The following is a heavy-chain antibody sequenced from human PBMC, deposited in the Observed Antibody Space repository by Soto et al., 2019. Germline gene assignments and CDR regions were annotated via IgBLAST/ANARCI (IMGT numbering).Heavy chain of an antibody. V-gene: IGHV3-9*01. D-gene: IGHD3-22*01. Sequence: EVQLVESGGGLVQPGGSVRLSCVGSGFIFEDFAMNWVRQVPGKGLEWVSGISWNIATLAYADSVKGRFIVSRDNAKNILYLQMNSLRPEDAALYYCAKDVGSYYYDTSAYLYDYWGQGTLVTVSS. CDR2: ISWNIATL. CDR1: GFIFEDFA. J-gene: IGHJ4*02. CDR3: AKDVGSYYYDTSAYLYDY.